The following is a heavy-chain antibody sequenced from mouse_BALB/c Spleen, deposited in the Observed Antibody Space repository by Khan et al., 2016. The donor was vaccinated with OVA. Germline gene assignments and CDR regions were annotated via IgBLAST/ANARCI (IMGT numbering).Heavy chain of an antibody. CDR1: GYTFINYW. Sequence: VQLQESGVELAKPGASVKMSCKASGYTFINYWILWVKQRPGQGLEWIGYINPSTAYTEYNQNFKDKATLTADKSSRTAYMQLSSLTSEDSAVYYCARRGLRWDFDYWRQVTTLTVSS. D-gene: IGHD1-1*01. J-gene: IGHJ2*01. CDR2: INPSTAYT. CDR3: ARRGLRWDFDY. V-gene: IGHV1-7*01.